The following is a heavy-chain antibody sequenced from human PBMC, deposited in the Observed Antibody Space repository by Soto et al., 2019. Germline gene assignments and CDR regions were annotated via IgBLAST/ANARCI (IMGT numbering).Heavy chain of an antibody. CDR2: ISSSSSYI. Sequence: EVQLVESGGGLVKPGGSLRLSCAASGFTFSSYSMNWVRQAPGKGLEWVSSISSSSSYIYYADSVKGRFTISRDNAKNSLYLQMNSLRAEDTAVYYCASPQGVGATESSFDYWGQGTLVTVSS. CDR1: GFTFSSYS. D-gene: IGHD1-26*01. J-gene: IGHJ4*02. CDR3: ASPQGVGATESSFDY. V-gene: IGHV3-21*01.